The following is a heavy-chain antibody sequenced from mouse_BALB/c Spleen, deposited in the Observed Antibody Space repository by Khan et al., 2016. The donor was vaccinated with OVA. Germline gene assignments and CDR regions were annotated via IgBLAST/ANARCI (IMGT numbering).Heavy chain of an antibody. D-gene: IGHD1-1*01. V-gene: IGHV3-2*02. CDR3: ARGNYNGYYFDY. CDR1: GYSITSGYA. J-gene: IGHJ2*01. CDR2: ISFSGVT. Sequence: EVKLQESGPGLVKPSQSLSLTCTVTGYSITSGYAWNWIRQFPGNKLEWMGYISFSGVTSYNPSLKSRISITRDTSKNKFFLQLNSLTTEDTSTYYGARGNYNGYYFDYWGQGTTLTVSS.